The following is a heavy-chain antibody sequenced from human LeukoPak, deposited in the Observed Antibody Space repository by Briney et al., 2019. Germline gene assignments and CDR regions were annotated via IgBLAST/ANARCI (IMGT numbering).Heavy chain of an antibody. J-gene: IGHJ6*02. V-gene: IGHV4-31*03. D-gene: IGHD2-2*01. CDR3: ARDLIPAAAPYYYGMDV. CDR1: GGSIGSGGYY. Sequence: PSETLSLTCTVSGGSIGSGGYYWSWIRQHPGKGLEWIGYIYYSGSTYYNPSLKSRVTISVDTSKNQFSLKLSSVTAADTAVYYCARDLIPAAAPYYYGMDVWGQGTTVTVSS. CDR2: IYYSGST.